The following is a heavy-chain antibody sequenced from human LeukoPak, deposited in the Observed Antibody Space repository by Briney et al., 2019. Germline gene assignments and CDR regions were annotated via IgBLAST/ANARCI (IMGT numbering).Heavy chain of an antibody. CDR2: IKSKTDGGTT. Sequence: GGSLRLSCAASGFTFSNAWMSWVRQAPGKGLEWVGRIKSKTDGGTTDYAAPVKSRFTISRDDSKNTLYLQMNSLKTEDTAVYYCARGDSYAAFDIWGQGTMVTVSS. CDR3: ARGDSYAAFDI. V-gene: IGHV3-15*01. J-gene: IGHJ3*02. CDR1: GFTFSNAW. D-gene: IGHD2-21*01.